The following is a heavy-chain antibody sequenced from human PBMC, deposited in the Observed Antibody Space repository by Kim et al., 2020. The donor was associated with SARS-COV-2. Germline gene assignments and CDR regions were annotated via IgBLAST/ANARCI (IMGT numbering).Heavy chain of an antibody. V-gene: IGHV3-33*01. CDR2: IWYDGSNK. CDR3: ARDQSRYGSGSYMYY. J-gene: IGHJ4*02. D-gene: IGHD3-10*01. CDR1: GFTFSSYG. Sequence: GGSLRLSCAASGFTFSSYGMHWFRQAPGKGLEWVAVIWYDGSNKYYADSVKGRFTISRDNSKNTLYLQMNSLRAEDTAVYYCARDQSRYGSGSYMYYWGQGTLVTVSS.